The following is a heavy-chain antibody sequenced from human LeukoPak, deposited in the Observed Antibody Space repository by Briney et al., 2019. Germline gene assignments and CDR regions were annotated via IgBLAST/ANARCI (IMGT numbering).Heavy chain of an antibody. CDR3: ARGRILSRRQNWFDP. CDR1: GYTFTSYG. CDR2: MNPNSGNT. J-gene: IGHJ5*02. D-gene: IGHD2/OR15-2a*01. V-gene: IGHV1-8*02. Sequence: ASVKVSCKASGYTFTSYGISWVRQAPGQGLEWMGWMNPNSGNTGYAQKFQGRVTMTRNTSISTAYMELSSLRSEDTAVYYCARGRILSRRQNWFDPWGQGTLVTVSS.